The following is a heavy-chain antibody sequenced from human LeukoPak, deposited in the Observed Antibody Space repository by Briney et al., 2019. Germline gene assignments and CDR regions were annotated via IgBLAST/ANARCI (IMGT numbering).Heavy chain of an antibody. J-gene: IGHJ6*02. D-gene: IGHD6-13*01. CDR2: IYYSGST. V-gene: IGHV4-30-4*01. CDR1: GGSISSGDYY. CDR3: ARVVGAAGYYYYYGMDV. Sequence: SETLSLTCTVSGGSISSGDYYWSWIRQPPGKGLEWIGYIYYSGSTYYNPSLKSRVTISVDTSKNRFSLKLSSVTAADTAVYYCARVVGAAGYYYYYGMDVWGQGTTVTVSS.